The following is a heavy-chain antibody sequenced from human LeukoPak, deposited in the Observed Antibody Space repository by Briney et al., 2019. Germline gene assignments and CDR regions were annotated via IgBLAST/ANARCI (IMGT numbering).Heavy chain of an antibody. CDR1: GFTSSSYW. J-gene: IGHJ4*02. V-gene: IGHV3-53*01. CDR3: ARRAGGYSHPYDY. Sequence: GGSLRLSCAASGFTSSSYWMSWVRQAPGKGLEWVSLIYSGGTTYYADSVKGRFTISRDNSKNTLYLQMNSLRAEDTAVYYCARRAGGYSHPYDYWGQGILVTVSS. D-gene: IGHD4-23*01. CDR2: IYSGGTT.